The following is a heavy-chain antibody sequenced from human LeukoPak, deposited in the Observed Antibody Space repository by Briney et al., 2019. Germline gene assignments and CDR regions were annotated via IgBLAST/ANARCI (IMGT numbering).Heavy chain of an antibody. CDR1: GGSTSGSY. D-gene: IGHD1-26*01. V-gene: IGHV4-59*01. CDR2: IHYTGST. Sequence: SETLSLTCSVSGGSTSGSYRSWVRQPPGKGLQWIGYIHYTGSTDYNPSLKSRVTISIDTPKNQVPLRVTSVTAADTAVYYCARTGYGRDYYGMDVWGQGTTVTVSS. CDR3: ARTGYGRDYYGMDV. J-gene: IGHJ6*02.